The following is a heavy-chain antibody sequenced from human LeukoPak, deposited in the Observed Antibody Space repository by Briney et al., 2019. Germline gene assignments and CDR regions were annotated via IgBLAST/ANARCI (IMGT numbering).Heavy chain of an antibody. CDR2: INVNSGGT. D-gene: IGHD2/OR15-2a*01. Sequence: ASVKVSCKAAGYTFTGFYMHCVRQAPGQGLEWMGWINVNSGGTNSAEKFQGRVTMTMDTSISTVYMELSSLRSEDTAVYYCAILWRDKPYWGQGTPVTVSS. V-gene: IGHV1-2*02. J-gene: IGHJ4*02. CDR3: AILWRDKPY. CDR1: GYTFTGFY.